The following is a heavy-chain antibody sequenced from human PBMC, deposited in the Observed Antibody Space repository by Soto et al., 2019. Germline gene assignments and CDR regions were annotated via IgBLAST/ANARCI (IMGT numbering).Heavy chain of an antibody. CDR1: GYTFTSSP. CDR2: INTGSGDT. Sequence: ASVKVSCKASGYTFTSSPMHWVRQAPGQRPEWMGWINTGSGDTKYSQKFQGRVTITRDTSASTAYMELTSLRSDDTALYYCARWQRGPPYYGMGAWGQGATGTGSS. CDR3: ARWQRGPPYYGMGA. V-gene: IGHV1-3*04. J-gene: IGHJ6*01. D-gene: IGHD5-12*01.